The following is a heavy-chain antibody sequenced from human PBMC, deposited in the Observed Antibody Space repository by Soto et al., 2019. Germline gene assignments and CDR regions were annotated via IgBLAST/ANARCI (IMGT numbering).Heavy chain of an antibody. Sequence: EVQVLESGGDLVQPGGSLKLSCAASGFTFSTFAMSWVRQAPGKGLEWVSSVSGSGETTYYADSVKGRFTISRDNSKNTLWLQMNSLRAEDTAVYYCAKDSNYYGSGSYYVYWGHGTLVTVSS. V-gene: IGHV3-23*01. CDR2: VSGSGETT. D-gene: IGHD3-10*01. CDR1: GFTFSTFA. CDR3: AKDSNYYGSGSYYVY. J-gene: IGHJ4*01.